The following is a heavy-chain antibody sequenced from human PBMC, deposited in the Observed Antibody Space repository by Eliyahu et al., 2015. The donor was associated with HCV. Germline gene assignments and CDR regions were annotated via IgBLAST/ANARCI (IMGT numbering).Heavy chain of an antibody. V-gene: IGHV1-69*01. CDR2: ITPFFGTP. J-gene: IGHJ4*02. D-gene: IGHD3-22*01. Sequence: QVQLVQSGAEVKKPGSSVKVSCKASGGTFSTYAINWVRQAPGQGLEWMGGITPFFGTPNYAEKFRDRVTITADESTTTAYMELSSLRSEDTAVYYCARPSADNSGISKPFDYWGQGTLVTVSS. CDR1: GGTFSTYA. CDR3: ARPSADNSGISKPFDY.